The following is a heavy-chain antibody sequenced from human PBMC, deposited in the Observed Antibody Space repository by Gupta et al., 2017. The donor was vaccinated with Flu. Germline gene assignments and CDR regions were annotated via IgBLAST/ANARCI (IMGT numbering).Heavy chain of an antibody. V-gene: IGHV3-30*18. CDR1: GFTFNNFG. D-gene: IGHD2-21*02. CDR3: AKGAAAAAVQDF. CDR2: VSHDGTTK. J-gene: IGHJ4*02. Sequence: QVQLVESGGGMFRPGRSLRLSCAASGFTFNNFGMHWVRQAPGKGLEWVAVVSHDGTTKHYGDSVRGRFTVSRDNSRNTLYLLMNNLRTEDTGTYYCAKGAAAAAVQDFWGQGTLVTVSS.